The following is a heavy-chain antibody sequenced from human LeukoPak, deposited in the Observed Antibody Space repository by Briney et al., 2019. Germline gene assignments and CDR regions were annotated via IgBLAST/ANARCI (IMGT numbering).Heavy chain of an antibody. Sequence: GGSLRLSCAASGFTFSSYWMHWVRHAPGKGLVWVSRINSDGSSTSYADSVKGRFTISRDNAKNTLYPQMNSLRAEDTAVYYCARRTTMTRGGYYYYGMDVWGQGTTVTVSS. J-gene: IGHJ6*02. CDR3: ARRTTMTRGGYYYYGMDV. CDR2: INSDGSST. CDR1: GFTFSSYW. V-gene: IGHV3-74*01. D-gene: IGHD4-17*01.